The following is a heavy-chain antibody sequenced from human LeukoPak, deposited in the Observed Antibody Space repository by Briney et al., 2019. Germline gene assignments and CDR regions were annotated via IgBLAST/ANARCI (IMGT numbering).Heavy chain of an antibody. CDR1: GGSISSNIYS. CDR3: ARDSGPYGPTWCFDL. V-gene: IGHV4-39*07. D-gene: IGHD3-10*01. Sequence: SETLSLTCTVSGGSISSNIYSWGWIRQPPGKGLEWIGTIYSSGNTYYSPSLKSRVTISVDTSKNQFSLKLSSVTAADTAVYYCARDSGPYGPTWCFDLWGRGTLVTVSS. J-gene: IGHJ2*01. CDR2: IYSSGNT.